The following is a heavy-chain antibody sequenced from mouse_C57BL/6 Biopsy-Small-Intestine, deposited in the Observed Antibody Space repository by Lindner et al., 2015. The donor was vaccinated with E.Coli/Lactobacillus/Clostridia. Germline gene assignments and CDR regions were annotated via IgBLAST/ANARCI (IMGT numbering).Heavy chain of an antibody. CDR2: IVLGSGYT. CDR1: GLSFTSSA. J-gene: IGHJ1*01. D-gene: IGHD1-1*01. V-gene: IGHV1S19*01. CDR3: AGGKNHYYYYDMDV. Sequence: SVKVSCKPPGLSFTSSAVQWVRQARGQRLEWIGWIVLGSGYTKYAQKFQDRATITRDMSTSTVYMELSSLRSEDTAVYFCAGGKNHYYYYDMDVWGQGTTVTVSS.